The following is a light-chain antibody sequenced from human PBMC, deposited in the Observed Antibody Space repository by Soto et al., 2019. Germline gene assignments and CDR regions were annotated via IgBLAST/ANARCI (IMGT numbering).Light chain of an antibody. CDR3: QQSYSTPTTTWT. Sequence: DIQMTQSPFSLSASVGDRVTITCRASQSISSYLNWYQQKPGKAPKLLIYAASSLQSGVPSRFSGSGSGTDFTLTISSLQPEDFATYYCQQSYSTPTTTWTFGQGTKVDIK. J-gene: IGKJ1*01. CDR1: QSISSY. V-gene: IGKV1-39*01. CDR2: AAS.